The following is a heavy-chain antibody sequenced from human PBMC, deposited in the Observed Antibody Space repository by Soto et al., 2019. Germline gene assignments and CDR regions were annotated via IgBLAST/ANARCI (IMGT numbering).Heavy chain of an antibody. J-gene: IGHJ3*02. V-gene: IGHV3-30-3*01. Sequence: LRLSCAASGFTFSSYAMHWVRQAPGKGLEWVAVISYDGSNKYYADSVKGRFTISRDNSKNTLYLQMNSLRAEDTAVYYCARGNSGSYEGHDAFDIWGQGTMVTVSS. CDR3: ARGNSGSYEGHDAFDI. CDR2: ISYDGSNK. D-gene: IGHD1-26*01. CDR1: GFTFSSYA.